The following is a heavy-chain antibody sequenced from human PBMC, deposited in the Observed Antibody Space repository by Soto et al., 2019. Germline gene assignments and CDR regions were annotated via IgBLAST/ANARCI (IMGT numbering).Heavy chain of an antibody. J-gene: IGHJ6*02. CDR1: GFTFSSYA. CDR2: LSGSGGST. CDR3: AKDLSGGYTPSGMDV. D-gene: IGHD5-12*01. V-gene: IGHV3-23*01. Sequence: EVQLLESGGGLVQPGGSLRLSCAASGFTFSSYAMSWVRQAPGKGLEWVSALSGSGGSTYYADSVKGRFTISRDNSKNTLYLQMNSLRAEDTAVYYCAKDLSGGYTPSGMDVWGQGTTVTVSS.